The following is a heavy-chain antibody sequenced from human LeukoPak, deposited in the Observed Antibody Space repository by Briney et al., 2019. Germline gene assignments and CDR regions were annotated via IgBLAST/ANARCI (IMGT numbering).Heavy chain of an antibody. CDR3: ARTLTTTYS. CDR2: ISNSGGDI. J-gene: IGHJ4*02. CDR1: GFTFSSHE. Sequence: GGSLRLSCAASGFTFSSHEMNWVRQAPGKGLEWLSYISNSGGDINYADSVKGRFTISRDNAKNSLYLQMKSLRVEDTAVYCCARTLTTTYSWGQGTLVTVSS. D-gene: IGHD4-17*01. V-gene: IGHV3-48*03.